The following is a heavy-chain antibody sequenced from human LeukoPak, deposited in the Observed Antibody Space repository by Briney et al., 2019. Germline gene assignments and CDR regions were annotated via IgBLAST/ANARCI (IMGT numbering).Heavy chain of an antibody. CDR2: ISSSSSYI. J-gene: IGHJ3*02. CDR1: GFTFSSYS. Sequence: GGSLRLSCAASGFTFSSYSMNWVRQAPGKGLEWVSSISSSSSYIYYADSVKGRFTISRDNAKNSLYLQMNSLRAEDTAVYYCARVAADPTDAFDIRGQGTMVTVSS. CDR3: ARVAADPTDAFDI. V-gene: IGHV3-21*01. D-gene: IGHD2-15*01.